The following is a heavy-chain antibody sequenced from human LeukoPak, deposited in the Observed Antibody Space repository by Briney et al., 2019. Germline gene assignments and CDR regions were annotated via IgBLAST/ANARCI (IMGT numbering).Heavy chain of an antibody. CDR1: GFTVSSNY. Sequence: GGSLRLSCAASGFTVSSNYMSWVRQAPGKGLEWVSAISGSGGSTYYADSVKGRFTISRDNSKNTLYLQMNSLRAEDTAVYYCAKGLLDGSGSYYNPFDYWGQGTLVTVSS. J-gene: IGHJ4*02. V-gene: IGHV3-23*01. CDR3: AKGLLDGSGSYYNPFDY. D-gene: IGHD3-10*01. CDR2: ISGSGGST.